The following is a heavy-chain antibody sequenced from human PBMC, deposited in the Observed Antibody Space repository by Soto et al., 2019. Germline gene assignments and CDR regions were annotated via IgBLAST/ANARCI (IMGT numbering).Heavy chain of an antibody. V-gene: IGHV4-39*02. CDR1: GGSISSRTFS. J-gene: IGHJ4*02. CDR2: MYYSGSS. D-gene: IGHD4-4*01. CDR3: ARDPRDDYNYGGSGIFDY. Sequence: QLQLQESGPGLVKPSETLSLTCSVSGGSISSRTFSWAWIRQPPGKGLEWIGDMYYSGSSYSSPSLKSRVTSSVDTSKNQLSLKLNSVTAADTAVYYCARDPRDDYNYGGSGIFDYWGQGALGTVSS.